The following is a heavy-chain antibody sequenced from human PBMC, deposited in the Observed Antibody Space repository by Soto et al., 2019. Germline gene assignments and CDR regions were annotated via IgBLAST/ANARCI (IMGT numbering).Heavy chain of an antibody. J-gene: IGHJ6*02. V-gene: IGHV4-34*01. CDR3: ARALVGSGSSGSYYPHRYYYYYYGMDV. CDR1: GGSFSGYY. CDR2: INHSGST. D-gene: IGHD3-10*01. Sequence: SETLSLTCAVYGGSFSGYYWSWIRQPPGKGLEWIGEINHSGSTNYNPSLKSRVTISVDTSKNQFSLKLSSVTAADTAVYYCARALVGSGSSGSYYPHRYYYYYYGMDVWGQGTTVTAP.